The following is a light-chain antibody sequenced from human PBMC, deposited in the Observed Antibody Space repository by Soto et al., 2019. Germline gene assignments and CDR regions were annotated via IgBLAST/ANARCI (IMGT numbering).Light chain of an antibody. V-gene: IGKV2-30*01. CDR1: QSLVYSDGNTY. CDR3: MQGTHWPPT. CDR2: KVS. J-gene: IGKJ1*01. Sequence: VVMTPSPLSLPFPPGQPASISCRSSQSLVYSDGNTYLNWLQQRPGQSPRRLIYKVSNRDSGGPDRFSGSGSGTDFTLKISRVEAEDVGDYYGMQGTHWPPTFGQGTKVEIK.